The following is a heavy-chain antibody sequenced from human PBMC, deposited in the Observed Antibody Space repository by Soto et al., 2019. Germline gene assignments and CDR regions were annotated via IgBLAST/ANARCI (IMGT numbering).Heavy chain of an antibody. V-gene: IGHV3-48*02. Sequence: EVQLVESGGGLVQPGGSLRLSCAASGFTFSSYSMNWVRQAPGKGLEWVSYISSSSSTIYYADSVKGRFTISRDNAKNSLYLQMNSLRDEDPAVYYCARDFGDIVVVPAADSEGYYYYYGMDVWGHGTTVTVSS. J-gene: IGHJ6*02. D-gene: IGHD2-2*01. CDR1: GFTFSSYS. CDR3: ARDFGDIVVVPAADSEGYYYYYGMDV. CDR2: ISSSSSTI.